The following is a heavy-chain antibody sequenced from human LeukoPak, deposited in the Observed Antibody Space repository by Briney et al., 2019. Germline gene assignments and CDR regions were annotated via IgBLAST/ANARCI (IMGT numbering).Heavy chain of an antibody. V-gene: IGHV3-30-3*01. CDR1: RFTFNTYA. CDR3: AKDPRQGGGMFFDY. CDR2: ISYDGSNK. J-gene: IGHJ4*02. D-gene: IGHD1-14*01. Sequence: PGGSLRLSCAASRFTFNTYAMHWVRQAPGKGLEWVAIISYDGSNKYYADSVKGRLTISRDNSKDTLYLHMNSLRGEDTAVYYCAKDPRQGGGMFFDYWGQGNLVTVSS.